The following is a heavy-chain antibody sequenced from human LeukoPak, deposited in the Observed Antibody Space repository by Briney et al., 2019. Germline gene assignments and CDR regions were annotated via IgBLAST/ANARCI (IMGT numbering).Heavy chain of an antibody. D-gene: IGHD6-19*01. Sequence: GGSLRLSCAASGFTFSSYGMHWVRQAPGKGLVWVSHINSDGSSTNYADSVKGRFTISRDNSKNMMYLQMNSLRVEDTAVYYCARDSSGWSKNYWGQGTLVTVSS. CDR3: ARDSSGWSKNY. CDR2: INSDGSST. CDR1: GFTFSSYG. J-gene: IGHJ4*02. V-gene: IGHV3-74*01.